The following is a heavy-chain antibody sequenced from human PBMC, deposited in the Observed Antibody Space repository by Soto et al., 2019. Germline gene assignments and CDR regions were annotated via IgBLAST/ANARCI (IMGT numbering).Heavy chain of an antibody. Sequence: GGSLRLSCAASGFTFSSYSMNWVRQAPGKGLEWVSYISSSSSTIYYADSVKGRFTISRDNAKNSLYLQMNSLRAEDTAVYYCARDRIVATTHFDYWGQGTLVTVSS. V-gene: IGHV3-48*01. CDR3: ARDRIVATTHFDY. CDR1: GFTFSSYS. CDR2: ISSSSSTI. D-gene: IGHD5-12*01. J-gene: IGHJ4*02.